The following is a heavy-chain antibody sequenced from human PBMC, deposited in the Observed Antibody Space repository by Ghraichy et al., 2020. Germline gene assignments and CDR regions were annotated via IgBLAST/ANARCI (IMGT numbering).Heavy chain of an antibody. CDR1: GFSLSSYGVG. CDR2: IYWDDDK. CDR3: AHRGTMAGKDYFAD. J-gene: IGHJ4*02. Sequence: SGPTLVKPTQTLTLTCTLSGFSLSSYGVGVGWIRQPPGKALEWLAYIYWDDDKRYSPSLKSRLTITKDTSKNQVALTITNMDPVDTAAYYCAHRGTMAGKDYFADWGQGALVTVSS. D-gene: IGHD6-19*01. V-gene: IGHV2-5*02.